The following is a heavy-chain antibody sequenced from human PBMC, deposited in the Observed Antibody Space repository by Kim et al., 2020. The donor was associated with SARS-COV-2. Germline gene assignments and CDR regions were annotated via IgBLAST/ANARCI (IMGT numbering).Heavy chain of an antibody. D-gene: IGHD3-3*01. CDR2: ISSGGNHI. Sequence: GGSLRLSCAATGFSFGDYYMVWIRQAPGKGLEWLSFISSGGNHINYAGSVKGRFTVSRDNSNSSMSLQMNSLRGEDTAIYYCSKGGSWNYDAFDSWGQGT. J-gene: IGHJ4*02. V-gene: IGHV3-11*06. CDR1: GFSFGDYY. CDR3: SKGGSWNYDAFDS.